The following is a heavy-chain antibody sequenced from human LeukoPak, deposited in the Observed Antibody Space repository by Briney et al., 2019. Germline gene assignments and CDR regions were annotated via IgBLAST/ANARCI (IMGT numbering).Heavy chain of an antibody. D-gene: IGHD3-3*01. Sequence: SETLSLTCTVSGGSISSYYWSWIRQPPGKGLEWIGYIYYSGSTNYNPSLKSRVTISVDTSKNQFSLKLSSVTAADTAVYYCARDASSNYDFWSGYPDAFDIWGQGTMDTVSS. J-gene: IGHJ3*02. CDR1: GGSISSYY. CDR2: IYYSGST. V-gene: IGHV4-59*01. CDR3: ARDASSNYDFWSGYPDAFDI.